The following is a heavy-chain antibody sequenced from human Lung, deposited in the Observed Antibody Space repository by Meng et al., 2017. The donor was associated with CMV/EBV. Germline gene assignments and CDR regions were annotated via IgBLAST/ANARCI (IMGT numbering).Heavy chain of an antibody. J-gene: IGHJ4*02. V-gene: IGHV3-66*02. Sequence: GGSLRLSCAASGFTVSSNYMSWVRQAPGKGLEWVSVIYSGGSTYYADSVKGRFTISRGNSKNTLYLQMNSLRAEDTAVYYCAREMGLRYDYWGQRTLVTVSS. D-gene: IGHD5-12*01. CDR1: GFTVSSNY. CDR3: AREMGLRYDY. CDR2: IYSGGST.